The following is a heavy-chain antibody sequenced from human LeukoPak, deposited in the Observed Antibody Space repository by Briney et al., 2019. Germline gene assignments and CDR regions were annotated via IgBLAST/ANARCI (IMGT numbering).Heavy chain of an antibody. V-gene: IGHV4-59*12. CDR3: ARDRSLFSGSYPGDY. J-gene: IGHJ4*02. D-gene: IGHD1-26*01. CDR2: IYYSGST. Sequence: PSETLSLTCTVSGGSISSYYWSWIRQPPGKGLEWIGYIYYSGSTNYNPSLKSRVTISVDPSKNQFSLKLSSVTAADTAVYYCARDRSLFSGSYPGDYWGQGTLVTVSS. CDR1: GGSISSYY.